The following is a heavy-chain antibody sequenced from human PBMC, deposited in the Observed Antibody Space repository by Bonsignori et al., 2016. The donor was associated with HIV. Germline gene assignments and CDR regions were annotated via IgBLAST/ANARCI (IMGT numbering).Heavy chain of an antibody. D-gene: IGHD3-16*01. V-gene: IGHV1-69*10. CDR2: LIPDVAVG. CDR3: ATGRSGTYEDAFDL. Sequence: WVRQAPGQGLEWMGGLIPDVAVGNYAQNFQGRVTFTADKSTRTAYLELNSLKSEDTAVYYCATGRSGTYEDAFDLWGQGTKVTVSS. J-gene: IGHJ3*01.